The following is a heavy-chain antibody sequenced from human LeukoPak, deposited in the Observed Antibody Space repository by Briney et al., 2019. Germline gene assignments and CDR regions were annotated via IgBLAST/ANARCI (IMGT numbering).Heavy chain of an antibody. CDR1: GYTFTSYY. D-gene: IGHD3-3*01. V-gene: IGHV1-46*01. J-gene: IGHJ4*02. CDR3: ARNSPSRAIFGVVPPDY. CDR2: INPSGGST. Sequence: GASVKVSCKASGYTFTSYYMHWVRQAPGQGLEWMGIINPSGGSTSYAQKFQGRVTMTRDTSTSTVYMELSSLRSEDTAVYYCARNSPSRAIFGVVPPDYWGQGTLVTVSS.